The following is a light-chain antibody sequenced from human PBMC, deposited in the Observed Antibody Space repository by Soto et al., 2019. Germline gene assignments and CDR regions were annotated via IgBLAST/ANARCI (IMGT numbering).Light chain of an antibody. V-gene: IGLV2-14*01. CDR2: DVS. CDR3: SSYTSSSTPYV. Sequence: QSALTQPASVSGSPGQSITISCTGTSSDVGGYNYVSWYQQHPGKAPKLMIYDVSNRPSGVSNRFSGSKSGNTAFLTISGLQAEDEADYYCSSYTSSSTPYVFGPGTKVTVL. CDR1: SSDVGGYNY. J-gene: IGLJ1*01.